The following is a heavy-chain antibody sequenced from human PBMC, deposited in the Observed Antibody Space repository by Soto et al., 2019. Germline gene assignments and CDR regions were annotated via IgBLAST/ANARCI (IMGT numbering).Heavy chain of an antibody. CDR3: ARHYSSSSPFDY. CDR2: ISSGSSYI. V-gene: IGHV3-21*01. D-gene: IGHD6-6*01. CDR1: GFTFSNYN. J-gene: IGHJ4*02. Sequence: EVQLVESGGGLVKPGGSLRLSCAASGFTFSNYNMNWVRQAPGKGLEWVSSISSGSSYIYYADSVKGRFTISRDNAENSLYLQMNSLTAEDTAVYCCARHYSSSSPFDYWGQGTLVTVSS.